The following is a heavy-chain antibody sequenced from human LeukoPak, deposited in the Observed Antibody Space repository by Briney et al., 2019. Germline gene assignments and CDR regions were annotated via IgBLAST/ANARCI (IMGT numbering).Heavy chain of an antibody. D-gene: IGHD2-2*01. CDR1: GFTFSSYA. CDR2: ISGSGGST. V-gene: IGHV3-23*01. CDR3: AKDSNQLDFDY. Sequence: GGSLRLSCAASGFTFSSYAMSWLRQAPGKGLEWVAAISGSGGSTYYADSVKVWFTISRNNSKNTLYLQMNSLRAEDTAVYYCAKDSNQLDFDYWGQGTLVTVSA. J-gene: IGHJ4*02.